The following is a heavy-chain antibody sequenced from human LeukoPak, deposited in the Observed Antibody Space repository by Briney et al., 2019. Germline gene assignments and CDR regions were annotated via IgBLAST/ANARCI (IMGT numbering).Heavy chain of an antibody. J-gene: IGHJ3*02. V-gene: IGHV3-23*01. CDR1: GFTFSNYA. Sequence: PGGSLRLSCAASGFTFSNYAMTWVRQAPGKGLEWVSTISGSGGSTYYADSVKGRFTISRDNSKNTLYLQMNSLRAEDTAVYYCAKTTYYYDSSGPKFDAFDIWGQGTMVTVSS. D-gene: IGHD3-22*01. CDR3: AKTTYYYDSSGPKFDAFDI. CDR2: ISGSGGST.